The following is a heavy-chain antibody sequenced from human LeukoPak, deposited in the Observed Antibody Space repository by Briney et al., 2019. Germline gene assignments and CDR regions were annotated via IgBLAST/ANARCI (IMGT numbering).Heavy chain of an antibody. CDR2: IYHSGST. CDR1: GGSISCSNW. Sequence: SETLSLTCAVSGGSISCSNWWSWVRQPPGKGLEWIGEIYHSGSTNYNPSLKSRVTISVDKSKNQFSLKLSSVTAADTAVYYCARDLTGVDYFDYWGQGTLVTVSS. V-gene: IGHV4-4*02. D-gene: IGHD3-9*01. CDR3: ARDLTGVDYFDY. J-gene: IGHJ4*02.